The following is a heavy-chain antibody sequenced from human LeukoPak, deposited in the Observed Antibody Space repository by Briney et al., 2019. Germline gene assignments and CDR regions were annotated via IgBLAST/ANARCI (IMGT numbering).Heavy chain of an antibody. CDR3: ARGSGSDPWPIFDP. D-gene: IGHD3-10*01. V-gene: IGHV4-30-4*01. CDR1: GGSVNIGDNY. CDR2: ISYSGNT. J-gene: IGHJ5*02. Sequence: SETLSLTCTVSGGSVNIGDNYWTWIRQPPGEGLEWIGFISYSGNTFYNPSLKSRVSMSLDTSYNHFSLNLASLTAADTAVYYCARGSGSDPWPIFDPWGQGILVTVSS.